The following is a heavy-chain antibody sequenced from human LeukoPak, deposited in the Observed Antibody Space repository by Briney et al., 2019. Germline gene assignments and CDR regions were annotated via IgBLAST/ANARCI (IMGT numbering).Heavy chain of an antibody. Sequence: SGGSLRLSCAASRFTFSSYSMNWVRQAPGKGLEWVSYISAISSSSTYYADSVKGRFTISRDNAKNSLYLQMNSLRAEDTAVYYCARDFHRRYYDSSGYNAFDIWGQGTVVTVSS. CDR1: RFTFSSYS. CDR2: ISAISSSST. V-gene: IGHV3-48*04. CDR3: ARDFHRRYYDSSGYNAFDI. D-gene: IGHD3-22*01. J-gene: IGHJ3*02.